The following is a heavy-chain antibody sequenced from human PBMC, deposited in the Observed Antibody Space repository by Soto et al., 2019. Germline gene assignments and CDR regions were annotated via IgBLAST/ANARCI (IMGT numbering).Heavy chain of an antibody. J-gene: IGHJ4*02. CDR3: AKGSIEYSASVDH. CDR2: IIPIFGIK. D-gene: IGHD5-12*01. CDR1: GGTFNTYA. Sequence: QMQLVQSGAEVKERGSSVKISCKTSGGTFNTYALTWVRQAPGQGLEWIGGIIPIFGIKNVAQRFQGRVTINADESLTTAYMEMTSLRSDDTATYFCAKGSIEYSASVDHWGQGTLVLVSS. V-gene: IGHV1-69*01.